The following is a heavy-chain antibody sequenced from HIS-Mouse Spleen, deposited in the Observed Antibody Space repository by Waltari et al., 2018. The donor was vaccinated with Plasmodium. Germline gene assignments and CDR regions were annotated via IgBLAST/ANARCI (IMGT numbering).Heavy chain of an antibody. CDR3: ARLRYSYGYFDY. D-gene: IGHD5-18*01. V-gene: IGHV4-59*08. CDR2: IYYSGST. CDR1: GGSISRYY. Sequence: QVQLQESGPGLVKPSETLSLTCTVSGGSISRYYWRWIRQPPGKGLEWIGYIYYSGSTNYNPSLKSRVTISVDTSKNQFSLKLSSVTAADTAVYYCARLRYSYGYFDYWGQGTLVTVSS. J-gene: IGHJ4*02.